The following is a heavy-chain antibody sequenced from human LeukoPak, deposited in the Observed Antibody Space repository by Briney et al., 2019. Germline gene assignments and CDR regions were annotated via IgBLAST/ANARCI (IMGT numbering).Heavy chain of an antibody. CDR1: GFTFSSYW. V-gene: IGHV3-21*01. D-gene: IGHD3-22*01. CDR2: ISSSSSYI. CDR3: ARDPPSHYYDSSGYFDY. J-gene: IGHJ4*02. Sequence: GGSLRLSCAASGFTFSSYWMSWVRQAPGKGLEWVSSISSSSSYIYYADSVKGRFTISRDNAKNSLYLQMNSLRAEDTAVYYCARDPPSHYYDSSGYFDYWGQGTLVTVSS.